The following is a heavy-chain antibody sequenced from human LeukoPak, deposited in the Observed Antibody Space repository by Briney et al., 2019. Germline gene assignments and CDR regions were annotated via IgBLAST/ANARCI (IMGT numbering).Heavy chain of an antibody. D-gene: IGHD3-10*01. V-gene: IGHV4-4*02. J-gene: IGHJ4*02. CDR2: TYHSGST. Sequence: PSETLSLTCAVSGGSISSSYWWSWVRQPPGKGLEGIGETYHSGSTNYNPSLKSRVTISVDKSKNQFSLKLRSVTAADTAVYYCARNFDDSGSLGYYWGQGTLVTVSS. CDR3: ARNFDDSGSLGYY. CDR1: GGSISSSYW.